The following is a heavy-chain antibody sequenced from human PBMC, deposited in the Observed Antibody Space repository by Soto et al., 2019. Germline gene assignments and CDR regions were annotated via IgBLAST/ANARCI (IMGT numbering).Heavy chain of an antibody. D-gene: IGHD5-18*01. CDR2: TNGNLGTG. V-gene: IGHV1-69*06. Sequence: QVQLGQSGAEVKKPGSSVKVSCKASGCTFSSYPISWVRQAPGQGLEWMGGTNGNLGTGNYAQKFQGRLTTTPEKSTTTAYMELSSLRSEDTAVYYCARRGSHGYLRYFANWGQGTLVTVSS. J-gene: IGHJ4*02. CDR3: ARRGSHGYLRYFAN. CDR1: GCTFSSYP.